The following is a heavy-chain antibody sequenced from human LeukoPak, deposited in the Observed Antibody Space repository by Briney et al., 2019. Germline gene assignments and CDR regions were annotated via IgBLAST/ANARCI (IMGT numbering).Heavy chain of an antibody. V-gene: IGHV1-18*01. CDR2: ISAYSGYT. CDR3: ARDAVSTTTAGGIDY. Sequence: GASVKVSCKASGYTFTNYGISWVRQAPGQGLEWMGWISAYSGYTHYAQKIQGRVTVTTEASTSTAYMELRSLTSYDTAVYYCARDAVSTTTAGGIDYWGQGNLVTVSS. D-gene: IGHD5/OR15-5a*01. CDR1: GYTFTNYG. J-gene: IGHJ4*02.